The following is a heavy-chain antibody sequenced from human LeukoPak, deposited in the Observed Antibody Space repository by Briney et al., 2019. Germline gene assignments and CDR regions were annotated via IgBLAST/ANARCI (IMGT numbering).Heavy chain of an antibody. CDR2: IIPIFGTA. Sequence: GASVTVSCKASGGTFSSYAISWVRQAPGQGLEWMGGIIPIFGTANYAQKFQGRVTITADESTSTAYMELSSLRSEDTAVYYCARDERSRLMSNWFDPWGQGTLVTVSS. CDR3: ARDERSRLMSNWFDP. V-gene: IGHV1-69*13. D-gene: IGHD1-1*01. CDR1: GGTFSSYA. J-gene: IGHJ5*02.